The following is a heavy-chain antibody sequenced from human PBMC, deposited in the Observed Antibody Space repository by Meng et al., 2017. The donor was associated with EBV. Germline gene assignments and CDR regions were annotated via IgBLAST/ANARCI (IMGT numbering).Heavy chain of an antibody. D-gene: IGHD6-19*01. J-gene: IGHJ4*02. CDR1: GYTFPGYY. CDR2: INPNSGGT. V-gene: IGHV1-2*06. CDR3: ARVGIAVAGTGDY. Sequence: GQLVPSGAECKRPAASVKVSCKASGYTFPGYYMHWVRQAPGQGLECMGRINPNSGGTNYAQKFQGRVTMTRDTSISTAYMELSRLRSDDTAVYYCARVGIAVAGTGDYWGQGTLVTVSS.